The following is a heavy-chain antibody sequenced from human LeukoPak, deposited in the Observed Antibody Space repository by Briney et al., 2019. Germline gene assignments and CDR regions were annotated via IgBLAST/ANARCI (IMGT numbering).Heavy chain of an antibody. CDR1: GYTFTSYD. V-gene: IGHV1-8*01. D-gene: IGHD3-10*01. CDR2: MNPNSGNT. J-gene: IGHJ4*02. Sequence: GASVKVSCKASGYTFTSYDINWVRQATGQGLEWMGWMNPNSGNTGYAQKFQGRVTMTRNTSISTAYMELSSLRYEDTAVYYCAKGMVRGVSYFDYWGQGTLVTVSS. CDR3: AKGMVRGVSYFDY.